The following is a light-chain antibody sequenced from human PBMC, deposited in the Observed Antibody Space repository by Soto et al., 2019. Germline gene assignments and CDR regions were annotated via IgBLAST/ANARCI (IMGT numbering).Light chain of an antibody. CDR1: PGIGDT. CDR2: DTS. J-gene: IGKJ4*01. Sequence: EVVMRQSPATLSVPQGEDATVSCRASPGIGDTLAWYQHKPGQTPRLRIYDTSTRATGVSTRFSGSRSGAEFTVSINGLQSEDFAVYSCQPYNNWPRPFSGGTKVDIK. V-gene: IGKV3-15*01. CDR3: QPYNNWPRP.